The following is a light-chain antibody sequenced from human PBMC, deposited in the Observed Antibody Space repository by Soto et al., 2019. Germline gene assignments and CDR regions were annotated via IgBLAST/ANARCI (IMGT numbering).Light chain of an antibody. CDR1: SSDVGGYNY. CDR2: DVS. CDR3: SSYTSSSTLDV. V-gene: IGLV2-14*01. J-gene: IGLJ1*01. Sequence: QSVLTQPASVSGSPGQSITISCTGTSSDVGGYNYVSWYQQHPGKAPKLMIYDVSNRPSGVSNRFFGSKSGNTASLTISGLQAEDEADYYCSSYTSSSTLDVFGTGTKVTVL.